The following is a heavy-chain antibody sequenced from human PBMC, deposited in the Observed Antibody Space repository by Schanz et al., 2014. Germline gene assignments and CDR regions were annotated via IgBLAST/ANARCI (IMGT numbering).Heavy chain of an antibody. D-gene: IGHD6-6*01. CDR1: GFTFTNAW. Sequence: EVQLVESGGGLVKPGGSLRLSCAASGFTFTNAWMSWVRQAPGKGLECVGRIKTKANGETTDYAAPVKGRFSISREDSKNTLYLQMNSLKTDDTAVYYCTKGRGRADRPPDYWGQGTLVTVSS. CDR3: TKGRGRADRPPDY. CDR2: IKTKANGETT. V-gene: IGHV3-15*01. J-gene: IGHJ4*02.